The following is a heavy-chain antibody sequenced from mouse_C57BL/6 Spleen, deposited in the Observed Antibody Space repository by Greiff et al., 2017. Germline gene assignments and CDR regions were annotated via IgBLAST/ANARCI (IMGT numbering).Heavy chain of an antibody. D-gene: IGHD3-2*02. Sequence: EVQLVESGGGLVQPGGSLSLSCAASGFTFTDYYMSWVRQPPGKALEWLGFIRNKANGYTTEYSASVKGRFTISRDTSQSILYLQMNALRAEDSATYYCARHTDSSGYYAMDYWGQGTSVTVSS. CDR1: GFTFTDYY. CDR3: ARHTDSSGYYAMDY. CDR2: IRNKANGYTT. V-gene: IGHV7-3*01. J-gene: IGHJ4*01.